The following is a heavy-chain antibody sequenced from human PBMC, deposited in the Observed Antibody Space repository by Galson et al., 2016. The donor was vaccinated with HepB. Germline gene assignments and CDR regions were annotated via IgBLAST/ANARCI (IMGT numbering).Heavy chain of an antibody. CDR1: GYTFTGYN. CDR3: ARTQNWTYDP. Sequence: SVKVSCKASGYTFTGYNIHWVRQAPGQGLEWMGRINPTSGGSHYARRFQGGVAMTRDTSISTAYMELRRLRSDDTAVYYCARTQNWTYDPWGQGTLVTVSS. V-gene: IGHV1-2*06. CDR2: INPTSGGS. D-gene: IGHD1-7*01. J-gene: IGHJ5*02.